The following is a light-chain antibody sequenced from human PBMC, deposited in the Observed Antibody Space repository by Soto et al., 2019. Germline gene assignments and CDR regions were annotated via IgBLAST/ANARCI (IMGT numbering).Light chain of an antibody. J-gene: IGKJ5*01. Sequence: EIVLTQSPVTLSLSPGESATLSCRASQSVGSNLAWYQYKPGQAPRLLICGASIRATGVPARFSGSGSGTAFTLTITSLQSEDFALYYCQQCDNWPLITFGQGTRLEIK. V-gene: IGKV3-15*01. CDR1: QSVGSN. CDR3: QQCDNWPLIT. CDR2: GAS.